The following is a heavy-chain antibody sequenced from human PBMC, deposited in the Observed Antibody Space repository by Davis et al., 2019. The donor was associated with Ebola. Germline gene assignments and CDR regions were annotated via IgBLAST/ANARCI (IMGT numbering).Heavy chain of an antibody. CDR3: ANSGVVVPAATY. V-gene: IGHV3-23*01. CDR2: ISGSGGST. Sequence: PGGSLRLSCAASGFTFSSYSMNWVRQAPGKGLEWVSAISGSGGSTYYADSVKGRFTISRDNSKNTLYLQMNSLRAEDTAVYYCANSGVVVPAATYWGQGTLVTVSS. CDR1: GFTFSSYS. D-gene: IGHD2-2*01. J-gene: IGHJ4*02.